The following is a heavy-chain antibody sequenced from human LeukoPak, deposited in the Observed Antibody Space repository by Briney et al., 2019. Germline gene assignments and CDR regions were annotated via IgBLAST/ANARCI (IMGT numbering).Heavy chain of an antibody. V-gene: IGHV3-23*01. D-gene: IGHD3-10*01. CDR3: AKDHTTLGRGVIHAFDI. CDR2: ISGSGDTT. J-gene: IGHJ3*02. Sequence: GGSLRLSCEASGIIFNNYAMSWVRQAARKGLEWVSSISGSGDTTNYADSVKGRFTIYRDNSKNVLYMQMNSLRADDTAVYYCAKDHTTLGRGVIHAFDIWGQGTMVTVSS. CDR1: GIIFNNYA.